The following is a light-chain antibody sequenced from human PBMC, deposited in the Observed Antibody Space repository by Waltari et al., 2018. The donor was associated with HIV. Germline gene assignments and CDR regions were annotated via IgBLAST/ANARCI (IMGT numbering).Light chain of an antibody. J-gene: IGKJ4*01. CDR3: QQYNDWPPLT. Sequence: EIVMTQSPATLSVSPGERATPSCRTSQGGGSNLAWYQQKPGQAPRLLIFAASTRATGIPARFSGRGSGTEFTLTISSLQSEDFAVYYCQQYNDWPPLTFGGGTKVEI. CDR2: AAS. V-gene: IGKV3D-15*01. CDR1: QGGGSN.